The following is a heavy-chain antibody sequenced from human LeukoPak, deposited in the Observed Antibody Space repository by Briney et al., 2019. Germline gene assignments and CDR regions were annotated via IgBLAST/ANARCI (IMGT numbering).Heavy chain of an antibody. D-gene: IGHD3-10*01. V-gene: IGHV3-30*02. CDR1: GFTFRSYG. J-gene: IGHJ4*02. CDR3: AKDVNVGGDYFDY. Sequence: GGSLRLSCAASGFTFRSYGMHWVRLAPGKGLEWVAFIRYDGSIKYYVDSVKGRFTVSRDNSKNTLYLQMNSLRAEDTAVYYCAKDVNVGGDYFDYWGQGTLVTVSS. CDR2: IRYDGSIK.